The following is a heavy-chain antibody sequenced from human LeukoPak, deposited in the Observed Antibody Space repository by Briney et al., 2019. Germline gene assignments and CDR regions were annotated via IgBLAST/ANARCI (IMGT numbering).Heavy chain of an antibody. CDR2: ILWSGGST. J-gene: IGHJ3*02. CDR1: GFTFDDYG. Sequence: GGSLRLSCAASGFTFDDYGMSWVRQAPGKGLEWVSGILWSGGSTGYADSVKGRFTISRDNAKNSLYLQMNSLRAEDTAVYYCARDITVGANIDAFDIWGQGTMVTVSS. D-gene: IGHD1-26*01. V-gene: IGHV3-20*04. CDR3: ARDITVGANIDAFDI.